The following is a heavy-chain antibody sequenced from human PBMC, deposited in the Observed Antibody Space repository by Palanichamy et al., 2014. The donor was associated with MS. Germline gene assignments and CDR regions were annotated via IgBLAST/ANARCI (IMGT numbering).Heavy chain of an antibody. CDR1: GFSFGDYV. D-gene: IGHD2-15*01. CDR3: AKDKGTGRDHPHYNGMDV. V-gene: IGHV3-9*01. J-gene: IGHJ6*02. CDR2: ISYDSGSV. Sequence: VQLVEFGGGLVQPGRSLRLSCAASGFSFGDYVMHWVRQAPGKGLEWVSGISYDSGSVGYADSVKGRFTVSRDNAKNFLYLQMNGLRAEDTALYYCAKDKGTGRDHPHYNGMDVWGQGTTVTVPS.